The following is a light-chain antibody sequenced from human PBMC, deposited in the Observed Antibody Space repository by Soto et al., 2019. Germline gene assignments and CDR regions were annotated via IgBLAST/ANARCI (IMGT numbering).Light chain of an antibody. Sequence: ETVLTQSPATLSLSPGERATLSCRASQSVGTSLGWYQQKPGQAPRLLVYDASKRATGIPARFSGSGSGTDFTLTISSLEPEDFAVYYCQQRSKWPQTFGQGTKLEIK. CDR2: DAS. V-gene: IGKV3-11*01. CDR3: QQRSKWPQT. J-gene: IGKJ2*01. CDR1: QSVGTS.